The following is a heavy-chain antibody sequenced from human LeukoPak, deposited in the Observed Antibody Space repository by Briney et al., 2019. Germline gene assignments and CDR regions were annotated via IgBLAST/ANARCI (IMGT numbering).Heavy chain of an antibody. J-gene: IGHJ5*02. D-gene: IGHD3-3*01. V-gene: IGHV1-18*01. CDR2: ISAYNGNT. Sequence: ASVKVSCKASGYTFTSYGISWVRQAPGQGLEWMGWISAYNGNTNYAQKLQGRVTMTTDTSTSTAYMELRSLRSDDTAVYYCASVTIFGATNWFDPWGQRTLVTVSS. CDR1: GYTFTSYG. CDR3: ASVTIFGATNWFDP.